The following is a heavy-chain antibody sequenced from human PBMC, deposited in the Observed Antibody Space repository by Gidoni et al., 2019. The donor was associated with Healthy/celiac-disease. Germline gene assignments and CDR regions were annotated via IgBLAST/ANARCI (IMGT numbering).Heavy chain of an antibody. J-gene: IGHJ4*02. V-gene: IGHV1-2*04. CDR2: INPNCGGT. Sequence: VQLVQSGAEVKKPGASVKVSRQASGYTFTGYYMHWVRQAPGQGLEWMGWINPNCGGTNYAQKFQVWITMTRDTSISTAYMELSRLRSDDTAVYYCARLGDYDFTFDYWGQRTLVTVSS. D-gene: IGHD3-3*01. CDR3: ARLGDYDFTFDY. CDR1: GYTFTGYY.